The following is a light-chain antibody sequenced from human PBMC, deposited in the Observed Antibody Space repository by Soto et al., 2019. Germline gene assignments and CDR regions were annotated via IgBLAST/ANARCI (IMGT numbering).Light chain of an antibody. V-gene: IGLV2-14*01. Sequence: QSVLTQPASVSGSPGQSITISCAGTSSDVGGYNYVSWYQQHPGKAPKLMVYDVSKRPSGVSERFSASKSGNTASLTISGLQAEDEADYYCSSYTSSSTLYVFGTGTQLTVL. CDR3: SSYTSSSTLYV. CDR1: SSDVGGYNY. CDR2: DVS. J-gene: IGLJ1*01.